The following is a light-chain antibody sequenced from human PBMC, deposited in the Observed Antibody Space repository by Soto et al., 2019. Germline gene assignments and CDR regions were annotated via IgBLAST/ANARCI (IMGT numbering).Light chain of an antibody. J-gene: IGLJ1*01. V-gene: IGLV2-14*03. CDR1: TTDVDGYDY. Sequence: QSALTQPASVSGSPGQSITISCTGATTDVDGYDYVSWYQQHPGQAPKLMIFDVNNRPSGVSGRFSGSKSGDTASLTISGLEAEDDGDYYCTSCTGSAPFDVFGSGTKLTVL. CDR2: DVN. CDR3: TSCTGSAPFDV.